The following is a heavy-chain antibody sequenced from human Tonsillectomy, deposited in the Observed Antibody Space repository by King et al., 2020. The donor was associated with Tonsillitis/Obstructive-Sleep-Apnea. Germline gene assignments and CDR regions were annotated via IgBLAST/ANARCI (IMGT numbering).Heavy chain of an antibody. J-gene: IGHJ4*02. V-gene: IGHV5-10-1*01. Sequence: VQLVESGAEVKKPGESLRISCKGSGYSFTSYWISWVRQMPGKGLEWMGRIDPSDSYTNYSPSFQGHVTISADKSISTAYLQWSSLKASDPAMYYWAGVFLEAIVVVVADYWGQGTLVTVSS. D-gene: IGHD2-15*01. CDR2: IDPSDSYT. CDR3: AGVFLEAIVVVVADY. CDR1: GYSFTSYW.